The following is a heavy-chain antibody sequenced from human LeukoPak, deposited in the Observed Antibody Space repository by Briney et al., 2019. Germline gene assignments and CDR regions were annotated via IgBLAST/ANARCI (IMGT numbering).Heavy chain of an antibody. Sequence: QSGGSLSLSCAVSGFAFSSYCMSGVRQARGKGLEWVANIKQDGSEMNYIDSVRGRFTTSRDNAKASLYLQMNSLRAEDTAVYYCARGLGYNIYWGQGPLVTVSS. CDR2: IKQDGSEM. V-gene: IGHV3-7*03. CDR1: GFAFSSYC. D-gene: IGHD1-1*01. J-gene: IGHJ4*02. CDR3: ARGLGYNIY.